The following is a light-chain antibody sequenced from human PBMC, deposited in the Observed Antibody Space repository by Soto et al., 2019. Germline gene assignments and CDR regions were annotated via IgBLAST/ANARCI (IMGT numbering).Light chain of an antibody. V-gene: IGLV2-14*01. J-gene: IGLJ2*01. CDR2: NVN. Sequence: QSVLTQPASVSGSPGQSITISCIGTSSDVGGSKYVSWYEQRPGKAPKLIIYNVNYRPSGISNRFSGSKSGNTASLTISGLQAEDEADYYCTSYPTTNTRGVVFGGGTKLTVL. CDR3: TSYPTTNTRGVV. CDR1: SSDVGGSKY.